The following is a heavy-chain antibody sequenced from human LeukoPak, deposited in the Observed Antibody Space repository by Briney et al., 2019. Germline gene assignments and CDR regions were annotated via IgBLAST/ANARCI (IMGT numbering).Heavy chain of an antibody. CDR3: AREEVGEYYDILTPHYYFDY. CDR2: IYHSGST. D-gene: IGHD3-9*01. CDR1: GGSISSSNW. V-gene: IGHV4-4*02. Sequence: SETLSLTCAVSGGSISSSNWWSWVRQPPGKGLEWIGEIYHSGSTNYNPSLKSRVTISVDKSRNQFSLKLSSVTAADTAVYYCAREEVGEYYDILTPHYYFDYWGQGTLVTVST. J-gene: IGHJ4*02.